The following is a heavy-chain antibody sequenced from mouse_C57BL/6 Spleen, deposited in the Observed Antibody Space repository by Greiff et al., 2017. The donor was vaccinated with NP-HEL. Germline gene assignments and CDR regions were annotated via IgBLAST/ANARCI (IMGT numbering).Heavy chain of an antibody. CDR2: FYPGSGSI. V-gene: IGHV1-62-2*01. D-gene: IGHD1-1*01. CDR3: ARHEDQYYYGSSDRYFDV. J-gene: IGHJ1*03. Sequence: VQLQQSGAELVKPGASVKLSCKASGYTFTEYTIHWVKQRSGQGLEWIGWFYPGSGSIKYNEKFKDKATLTADKSSSTVYMELSRLTSEDSAVYVCARHEDQYYYGSSDRYFDVWGTGTTVTVSS. CDR1: GYTFTEYT.